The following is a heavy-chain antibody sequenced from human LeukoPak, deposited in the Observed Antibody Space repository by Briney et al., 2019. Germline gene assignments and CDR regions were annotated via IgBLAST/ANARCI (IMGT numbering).Heavy chain of an antibody. J-gene: IGHJ3*02. CDR3: ARLPLRVDAFDI. V-gene: IGHV3-64D*09. D-gene: IGHD3-16*01. CDR1: GFTFSSYT. CDR2: ISGNGGST. Sequence: PGGSLRLSCAASGFTFSSYTMNWVRQAPGKGLEYVSAISGNGGSTYYADSVKGRFTISRDNSKNTLYLQMSSLRPEDTAVYYCARLPLRVDAFDIWGQGTMVTVSS.